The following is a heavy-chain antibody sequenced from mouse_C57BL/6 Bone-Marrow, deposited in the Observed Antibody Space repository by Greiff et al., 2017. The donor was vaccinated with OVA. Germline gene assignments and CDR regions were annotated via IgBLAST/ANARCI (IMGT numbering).Heavy chain of an antibody. CDR3: ARVALWYYYAMDY. Sequence: VQLQQSGPGLVQPSQCLSLSCTVSGFSFPRSAVHWVRQSPGKGLEWLGVIWSGGSTDYNAAFISRLSISKDNSKSQVFFKMNSLQADDTAIYYCARVALWYYYAMDYWGQGTSVTVSS. CDR1: GFSFPRSA. D-gene: IGHD1-1*02. V-gene: IGHV2-2*01. CDR2: IWSGGST. J-gene: IGHJ4*01.